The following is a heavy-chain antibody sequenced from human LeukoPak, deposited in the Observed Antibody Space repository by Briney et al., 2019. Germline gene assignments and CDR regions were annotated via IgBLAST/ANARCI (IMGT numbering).Heavy chain of an antibody. V-gene: IGHV3-66*01. CDR1: GFTVISNF. D-gene: IGHD3-16*02. J-gene: IGHJ3*02. Sequence: GGSLRLSCAASGFTVISNFMSWVRQAPGKGLEWVSIIYNSGSTYYADSVKGRFTISRDNSKNTLYLQMNSLRAEDTAVYYCARLGELSPPTDAFNIWGQGTLVTVSS. CDR2: IYNSGST. CDR3: ARLGELSPPTDAFNI.